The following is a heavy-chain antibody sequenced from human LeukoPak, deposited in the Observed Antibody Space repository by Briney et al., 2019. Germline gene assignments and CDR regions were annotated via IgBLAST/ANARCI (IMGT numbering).Heavy chain of an antibody. CDR3: ARGLGLPLLIDYYYGMDV. CDR2: IIPIFGTA. J-gene: IGHJ6*02. Sequence: GSSVKVSCKASGGNFSSYAISWVRQAPGQGLEWMGGIIPIFGTANYAQKFQGRVTITADESTSTAYMELSSLRSEDTAVYYCARGLGLPLLIDYYYGMDVWGQGTTVTVSS. V-gene: IGHV1-69*01. D-gene: IGHD3-16*01. CDR1: GGNFSSYA.